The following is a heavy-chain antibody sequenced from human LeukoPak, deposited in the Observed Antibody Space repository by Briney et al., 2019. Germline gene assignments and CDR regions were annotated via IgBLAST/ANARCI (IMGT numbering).Heavy chain of an antibody. Sequence: ASVKVTCKASGCTFTGYYMHWVRQAPGQGLEWMGWINPNSGGTNYAQKFQGRVTMTRDTSISTAYMELSRLRSDDTAVYYCARTITMIVVASFDYWGQGTLVTVSS. CDR1: GCTFTGYY. V-gene: IGHV1-2*02. D-gene: IGHD3-22*01. CDR3: ARTITMIVVASFDY. J-gene: IGHJ4*02. CDR2: INPNSGGT.